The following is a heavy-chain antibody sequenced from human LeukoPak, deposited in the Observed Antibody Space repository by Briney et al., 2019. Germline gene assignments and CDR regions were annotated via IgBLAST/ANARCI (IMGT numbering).Heavy chain of an antibody. CDR2: ISPNADRT. J-gene: IGHJ4*02. Sequence: GGSLRLSCAASGFTFSSYEMNWVRQAPGKGLEWVSFISPNADRTSKADSVEGRFTISRDNPRNTLYLQMNSLRDDDTAVYYCAIMHGYYDGSGYWVQWGQGTLVTVSS. CDR3: AIMHGYYDGSGYWVQ. V-gene: IGHV3-23*01. D-gene: IGHD3-22*01. CDR1: GFTFSSYE.